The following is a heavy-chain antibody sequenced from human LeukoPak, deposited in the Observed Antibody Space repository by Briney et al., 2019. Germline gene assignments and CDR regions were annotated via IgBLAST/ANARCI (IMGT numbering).Heavy chain of an antibody. CDR1: GFTFSYAW. CDR3: TTDPSGYTYGYPFDY. D-gene: IGHD5-18*01. V-gene: IGHV3-15*01. J-gene: IGHJ4*02. Sequence: GGSLRLSCAASGFTFSYAWMRWVRQAPGKGLEWVGRIKSKTDGGTTDYAAPVKGRFTISRDDSKNTLYVQMNSLKTEDTAVYYCTTDPSGYTYGYPFDYWGQGTLVTVSS. CDR2: IKSKTDGGTT.